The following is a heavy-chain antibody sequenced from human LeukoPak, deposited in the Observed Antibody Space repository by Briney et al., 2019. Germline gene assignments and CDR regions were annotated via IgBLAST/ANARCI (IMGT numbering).Heavy chain of an antibody. J-gene: IGHJ4*02. V-gene: IGHV4-34*01. CDR1: GGSFSGYY. Sequence: PSGTLSLTCAVYGGSFSGYYWSWIRQPPGKGLEWIGEINHSGSTKYNPSLKSRVTISVDTSKNQFSLKLSSVTAADTAVYYCARGLIAAAGNFDYWGQGTLVTVSS. CDR2: INHSGST. D-gene: IGHD6-13*01. CDR3: ARGLIAAAGNFDY.